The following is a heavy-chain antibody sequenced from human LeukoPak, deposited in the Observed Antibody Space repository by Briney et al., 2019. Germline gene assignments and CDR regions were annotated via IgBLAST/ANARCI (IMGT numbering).Heavy chain of an antibody. CDR3: ARFPGAAVAQDDY. CDR2: INPNSGGT. D-gene: IGHD6-19*01. CDR1: GYTFTGYY. V-gene: IGHV1-2*06. J-gene: IGHJ4*02. Sequence: ASVKVSCKASGYTFTGYYMHWVRQAPGQGLEWMRRINPNSGGTNYAQKFQGRVTMTRDTSISTAYMELSRLRSDDTAVYYCARFPGAAVAQDDYWGQGTLVTVSS.